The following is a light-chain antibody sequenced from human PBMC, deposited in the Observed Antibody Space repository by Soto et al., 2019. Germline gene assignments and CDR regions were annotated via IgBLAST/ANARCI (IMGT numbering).Light chain of an antibody. CDR1: QSISSW. V-gene: IGKV1-5*03. CDR3: QQYNSDSQT. Sequence: DIPMTQSPSTLSASVGDRVTITCRASQSISSWLAWYQQKPGKAPKLLIYKASTLESGVPSRFSGSGSGTEFTLTLSSLQPDDFAIYYCQQYNSDSQTFGQGTKVEIK. J-gene: IGKJ1*01. CDR2: KAS.